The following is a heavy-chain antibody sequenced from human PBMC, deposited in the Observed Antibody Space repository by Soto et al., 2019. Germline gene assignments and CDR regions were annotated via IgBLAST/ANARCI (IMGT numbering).Heavy chain of an antibody. Sequence: QVQLVQSGAGVKKPGASVTVSCKASGYIFSSYAMHWVRQAPGQRLEWMGWVNPANGYTKYSQTFQGRVTITWGTSASPAYMEPRSLRAGDTAVYFCARLITRMVGVAYWGQGTLVNVSS. CDR3: ARLITRMVGVAY. D-gene: IGHD3-22*01. V-gene: IGHV1-3*01. CDR1: GYIFSSYA. CDR2: VNPANGYT. J-gene: IGHJ4*02.